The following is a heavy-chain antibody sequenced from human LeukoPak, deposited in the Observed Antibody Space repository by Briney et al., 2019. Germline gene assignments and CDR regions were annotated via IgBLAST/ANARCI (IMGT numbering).Heavy chain of an antibody. V-gene: IGHV3-66*01. CDR3: ARDSSSGWYHGY. CDR1: GFTVSSNY. J-gene: IGHJ4*02. Sequence: GGSLRLSCAASGFTVSSNYMSWVRQAPGKGLEWVSVIYSGGSTYYADSVKGRFTISRDNSKNTLHLQMNSLRAEDTAVYYCARDSSSGWYHGYWGQGTLVTVSS. D-gene: IGHD6-19*01. CDR2: IYSGGST.